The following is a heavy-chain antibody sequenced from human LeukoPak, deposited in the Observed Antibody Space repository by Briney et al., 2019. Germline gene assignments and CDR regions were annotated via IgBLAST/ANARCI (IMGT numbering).Heavy chain of an antibody. V-gene: IGHV3-30*02. J-gene: IGHJ4*02. CDR2: IRYDGSNK. CDR1: GFTFSSYG. Sequence: GGSLRLSCAASGFTFSSYGMHWVRQAPGKGLEWVAFIRYDGSNKYYADSVKGRFTISRDNSKNTLYLQMNSLRAEDTAVYYCARDDKQLAGVDYWGQGTLVTVSS. D-gene: IGHD6-6*01. CDR3: ARDDKQLAGVDY.